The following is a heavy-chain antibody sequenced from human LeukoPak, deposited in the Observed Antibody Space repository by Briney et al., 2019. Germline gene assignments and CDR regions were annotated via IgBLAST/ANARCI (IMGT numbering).Heavy chain of an antibody. CDR1: GFTFSSYS. J-gene: IGHJ4*02. CDR3: ARRAAGSSYYFDY. V-gene: IGHV3-21*01. CDR2: ISSSSSYI. Sequence: GGSLRLSCAASGFTFSSYSMNWVRQAPGKGLEWVSSISSSSSYIYYADSVKGRFTISRDNAKNSLYLQMNSLRAEDTAVYYCARRAAGSSYYFDYWGQGTLVTVSS. D-gene: IGHD1-26*01.